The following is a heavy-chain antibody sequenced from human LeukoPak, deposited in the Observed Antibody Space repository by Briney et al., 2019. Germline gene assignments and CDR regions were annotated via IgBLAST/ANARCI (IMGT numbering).Heavy chain of an antibody. CDR2: IRYDGSTK. CDR3: AKAGKGITGTTAD. J-gene: IGHJ4*02. Sequence: GGSLRLSCAASGFTFSSYGMHWVRQAPGKGLEWVAFIRYDGSTKYYADSVKGRFTISRDNSKNTLYLQMNSLRAEDTAVYYCAKAGKGITGTTADWGQGTLVTVSS. CDR1: GFTFSSYG. D-gene: IGHD1-7*01. V-gene: IGHV3-30*02.